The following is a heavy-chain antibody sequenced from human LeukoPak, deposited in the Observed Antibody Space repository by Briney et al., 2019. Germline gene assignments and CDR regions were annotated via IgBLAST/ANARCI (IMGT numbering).Heavy chain of an antibody. Sequence: PGGSLRLSCEASGFTFSTYGMNWVRQAPGKGLEWVSYISDSSSIIYYADSVKGRFTIYRDNAKNSLYLQMNSLRDEDTAVYYCARRFGYWGQGTLVTVSS. J-gene: IGHJ4*02. CDR1: GFTFSTYG. V-gene: IGHV3-48*02. CDR3: ARRFGY. CDR2: ISDSSSII.